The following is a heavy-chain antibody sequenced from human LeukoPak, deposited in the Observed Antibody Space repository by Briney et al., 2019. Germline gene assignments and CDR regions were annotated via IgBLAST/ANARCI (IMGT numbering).Heavy chain of an antibody. CDR2: IYWDDDK. CDR3: VRHDYGDFPDY. D-gene: IGHD4-17*01. CDR1: GFSLSTRGVG. J-gene: IGHJ4*02. V-gene: IGHV2-5*02. Sequence: SGPTLVKPTQTLTLTCTFSGFSLSTRGVGVGWIRQPPGKALEWLALIYWDDDKRYSPSLKSRLTITKDTSKNQVVLTMTNMDPVDTATYYCVRHDYGDFPDYWGQGTLVTVSS.